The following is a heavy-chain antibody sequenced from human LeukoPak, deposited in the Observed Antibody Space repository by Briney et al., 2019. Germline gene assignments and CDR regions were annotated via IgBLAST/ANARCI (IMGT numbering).Heavy chain of an antibody. J-gene: IGHJ2*01. CDR2: ISWNSGNI. CDR1: GFTFDDYA. Sequence: TGRSLRLSCSASGFTFDDYAMHWVRQAPGKGREGGSGISWNSGNITYGDSVKGRFTISRDNAKNSLYLQMNSLRTEDTALYYCAKGGAAADNYWYFDLWGRGTVVTVSS. V-gene: IGHV3-9*01. D-gene: IGHD6-13*01. CDR3: AKGGAAADNYWYFDL.